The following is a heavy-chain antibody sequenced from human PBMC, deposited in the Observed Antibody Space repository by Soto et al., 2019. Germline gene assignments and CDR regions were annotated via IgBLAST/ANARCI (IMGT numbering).Heavy chain of an antibody. CDR3: ARIGVGEYDFWSGYMDV. Sequence: SETLSLTCTVSGGSISSSSYYWGWIRQPPGKGLEWIGSIYYSGSTYYNPSLKSRVTISVDTSKNQFSLKLSSVTATDTAVYYCARIGVGEYDFWSGYMDVWGKGTTVTVSS. CDR1: GGSISSSSYY. CDR2: IYYSGST. J-gene: IGHJ6*03. D-gene: IGHD3-3*01. V-gene: IGHV4-39*01.